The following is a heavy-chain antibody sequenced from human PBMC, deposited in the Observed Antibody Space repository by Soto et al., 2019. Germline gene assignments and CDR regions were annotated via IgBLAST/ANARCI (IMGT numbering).Heavy chain of an antibody. CDR1: GGSISNHY. CDR3: TRANWYSEY. Sequence: QVQLQESGPGLVKPSETLSLTCSVSGGSISNHYWSWIRQPPGKGWRWIGVINYNGNTNNNPSLTSRVTMSVDTSRNQISLKLTTVTAADTAVYYCTRANWYSEYWGQGTLVTVSS. J-gene: IGHJ4*02. V-gene: IGHV4-59*11. D-gene: IGHD7-27*01. CDR2: INYNGNT.